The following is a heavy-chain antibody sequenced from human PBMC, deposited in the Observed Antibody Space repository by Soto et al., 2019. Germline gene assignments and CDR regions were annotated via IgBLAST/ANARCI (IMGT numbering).Heavy chain of an antibody. CDR1: GFTFTNNA. J-gene: IGHJ4*02. CDR2: IKQNGGEK. V-gene: IGHV3-7*01. CDR3: ARAHDYGVY. Sequence: GGSLRLSCAASGFTFTNNAMTWVRQAPGKGLEWVADIKQNGGEKYYADSVKGRFTISRDNARNSLYLQMNSLRAEDTAVYYCARAHDYGVYWGQGTLVTVSS.